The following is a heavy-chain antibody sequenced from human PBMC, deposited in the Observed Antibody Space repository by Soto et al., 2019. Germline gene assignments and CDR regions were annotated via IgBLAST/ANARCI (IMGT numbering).Heavy chain of an antibody. Sequence: SETLSLTCTVSDDSITSGAYYWGLIRQPPGKGLEWIGTIQYRGSTYYNPSLKSRVTMSLDTSKNQFSRKLSSVTAADTAVYYCARVVRLVVGATREGYFDYWGQGTLVTVSS. V-gene: IGHV4-39*01. J-gene: IGHJ4*02. CDR2: IQYRGST. CDR1: DDSITSGAYY. D-gene: IGHD1-26*01. CDR3: ARVVRLVVGATREGYFDY.